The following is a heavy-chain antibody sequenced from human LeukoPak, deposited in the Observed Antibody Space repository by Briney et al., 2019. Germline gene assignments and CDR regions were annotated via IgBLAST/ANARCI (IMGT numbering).Heavy chain of an antibody. J-gene: IGHJ3*02. D-gene: IGHD2-15*01. V-gene: IGHV3-33*05. CDR3: ARTGSRAFDI. CDR2: VLSDGSRK. Sequence: GGSLRLSCAASGFTFSSHGMHWVRQAPGKGLEWVAYVLSDGSRKYYADSVKGRFTISRDNSKNTLYLQMNSLRAEDTAVYYCARTGSRAFDIWGQGTMVTVSS. CDR1: GFTFSSHG.